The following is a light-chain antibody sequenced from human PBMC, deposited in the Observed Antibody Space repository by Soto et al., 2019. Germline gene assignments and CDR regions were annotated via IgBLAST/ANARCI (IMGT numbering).Light chain of an antibody. J-gene: IGKJ5*01. V-gene: IGKV3-11*01. CDR1: QSVSGY. CDR3: QQRYNWPIT. CDR2: ADS. Sequence: EIVLTQSPATLSLSPGGTATLXCRASQSVSGYIGWYQQKPGQAPRLLIYADSNRATGIPARFSGSGSGTDFTLTISSLEPEDFSVYYCQQRYNWPITFGQGTRLEIK.